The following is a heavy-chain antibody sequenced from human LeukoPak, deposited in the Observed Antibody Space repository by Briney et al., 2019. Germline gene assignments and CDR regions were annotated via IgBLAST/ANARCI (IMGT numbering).Heavy chain of an antibody. CDR1: GFTFSSYW. V-gene: IGHV3-49*04. CDR3: TASDHLYCSSSSCHFDY. Sequence: PGGSLRLSCAASGFTFSSYWMHWVRQAPGKGLEWVSFIQSKTYGEATMYAASVRGRFTISRDDSRSSSYLQMNSLKTEDTAVYYCTASDHLYCSSSSCHFDYWGQGTLVTVAS. D-gene: IGHD2-2*01. CDR2: IQSKTYGEAT. J-gene: IGHJ4*02.